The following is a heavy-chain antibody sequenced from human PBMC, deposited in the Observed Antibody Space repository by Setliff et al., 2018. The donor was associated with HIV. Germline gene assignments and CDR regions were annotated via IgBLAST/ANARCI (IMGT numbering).Heavy chain of an antibody. CDR1: GFSFSDYG. D-gene: IGHD4-17*01. J-gene: IGHJ4*02. CDR2: VRGIAYGGTT. V-gene: IGHV3-49*04. Sequence: LRLSCAASGFSFSDYGMHWVRQAPGKGLEWVGLVRGIAYGGTTEYAASVRGRFTISRDDSKNIAYLQMNSLKTEDTAVYFCTRDGGGDYGVYAPDYWGQGTLVTVSS. CDR3: TRDGGGDYGVYAPDY.